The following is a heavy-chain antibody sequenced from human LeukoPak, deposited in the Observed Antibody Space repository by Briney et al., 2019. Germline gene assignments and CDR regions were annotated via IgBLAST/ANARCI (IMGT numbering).Heavy chain of an antibody. J-gene: IGHJ4*02. Sequence: KTSETLSLTCTVSGXSISPYYGSWIRQTPGKGLEWIGYILYSGTTTNYNRSLKSRVTISVDTSTNQFSLKLSSVTAADTAVYYCARVGDWNDLVYWGQGTLVTVSS. D-gene: IGHD1-1*01. V-gene: IGHV4-59*01. CDR3: ARVGDWNDLVY. CDR2: ILYSGTTT. CDR1: GXSISPYY.